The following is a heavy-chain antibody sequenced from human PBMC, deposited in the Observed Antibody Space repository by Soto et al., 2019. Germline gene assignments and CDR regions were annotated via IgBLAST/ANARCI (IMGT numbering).Heavy chain of an antibody. CDR1: GGTFSSYA. D-gene: IGHD1-26*01. CDR2: IIPIVGTA. J-gene: IGHJ6*02. Sequence: QVQLVQSGAEVKKPGSSVKVSCKASGGTFSSYAISWVRQAPGQGLEWMGGIIPIVGTANYAQKFQGRVTITADESTSTAYMELSSLRSEDTAVYYCARDGQVGATPYGYYGMDVWGQGTTVTVSS. V-gene: IGHV1-69*01. CDR3: ARDGQVGATPYGYYGMDV.